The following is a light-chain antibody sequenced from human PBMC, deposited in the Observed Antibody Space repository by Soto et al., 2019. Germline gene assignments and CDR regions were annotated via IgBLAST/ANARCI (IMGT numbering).Light chain of an antibody. CDR1: NVGSKS. J-gene: IGLJ1*01. Sequence: SYELTQPPSVSVAPGRTATVTCGGNNVGSKSVHWYQQKPGQAPVLVVYDDSDRPSGIPERFSGSNSGNTATLTISRVEAGDEADYYCQVWDTTSDQGVFGTGTKVTV. CDR3: QVWDTTSDQGV. V-gene: IGLV3-21*02. CDR2: DDS.